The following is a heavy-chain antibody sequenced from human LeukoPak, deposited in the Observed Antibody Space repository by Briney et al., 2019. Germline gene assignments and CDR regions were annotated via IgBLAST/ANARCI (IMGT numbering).Heavy chain of an antibody. CDR2: INHSGST. J-gene: IGHJ4*02. V-gene: IGHV4-34*01. Sequence: PSETLSLTCAVYGGSFSGYYWSWIRQPPGKGLEWIGEINHSGSTNYNPSLKSRVTISVDTSKNQFSLKLSSVTAADTAVYYCARGSEIATIRGPMFDYWGQGTLVTVSS. D-gene: IGHD5-12*01. CDR3: ARGSEIATIRGPMFDY. CDR1: GGSFSGYY.